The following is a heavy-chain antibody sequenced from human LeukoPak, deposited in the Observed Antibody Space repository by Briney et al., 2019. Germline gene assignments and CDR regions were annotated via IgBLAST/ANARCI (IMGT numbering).Heavy chain of an antibody. Sequence: SETLSLTCTVSGGSISSSSYYWGWIRQPPGKGLEWIGSIYYSGSTYYNPSLKSRVTISVDTSKNQFSLKLSSVTAADTAVYYCARHHSSWFRFDYWGQGTLVTVSS. V-gene: IGHV4-39*01. CDR1: GGSISSSSYY. CDR2: IYYSGST. J-gene: IGHJ4*02. D-gene: IGHD6-13*01. CDR3: ARHHSSWFRFDY.